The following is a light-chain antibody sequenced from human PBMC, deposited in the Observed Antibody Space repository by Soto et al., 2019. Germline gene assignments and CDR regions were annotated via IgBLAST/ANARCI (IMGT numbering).Light chain of an antibody. CDR1: QSIDTW. V-gene: IGKV1-5*03. Sequence: EIQMTQSPATLSASVGDRVTITCRASQSIDTWLAWHQQKPGKAPKLLISKASSLESGVPSRFSGSGSGTEFTLTISSLQPDDFATYYCQQYNSYRAFGQGTKV. CDR2: KAS. J-gene: IGKJ1*01. CDR3: QQYNSYRA.